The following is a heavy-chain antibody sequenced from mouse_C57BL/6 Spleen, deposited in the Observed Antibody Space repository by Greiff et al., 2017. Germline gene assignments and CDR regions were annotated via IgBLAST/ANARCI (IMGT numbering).Heavy chain of an antibody. CDR2: ILPGSGST. CDR1: GYTFTGYW. D-gene: IGHD1-1*01. CDR3: ALNYGTLYYAMDY. J-gene: IGHJ4*01. Sequence: QVQLKESGAELMKPGASVKLSCKATGYTFTGYWIEWVKQRPGHGLEWIGEILPGSGSTNYNEKFKGKATFTADNSSNTAYMQLSSLTTEDSAIYYCALNYGTLYYAMDYWGQGTSVTVSS. V-gene: IGHV1-9*01.